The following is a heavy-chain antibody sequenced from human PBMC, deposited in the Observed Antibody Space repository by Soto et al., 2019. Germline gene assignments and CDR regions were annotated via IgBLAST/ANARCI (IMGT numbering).Heavy chain of an antibody. Sequence: GGSLRLSCAVSGLNFRGFAMSWVRQAPGKGLEWVSGIRIGPGITYYADSVRGRFTISSDTSKNTVYLQMNSLRAEDTAIYYCARSRSAMADGMNVWGQGTTVTVSS. V-gene: IGHV3-23*01. D-gene: IGHD5-18*01. J-gene: IGHJ6*02. CDR2: IRIGPGIT. CDR3: ARSRSAMADGMNV. CDR1: GLNFRGFA.